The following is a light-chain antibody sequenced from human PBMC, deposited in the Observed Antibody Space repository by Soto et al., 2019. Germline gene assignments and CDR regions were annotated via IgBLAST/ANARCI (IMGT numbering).Light chain of an antibody. V-gene: IGKV1-5*01. CDR1: QSISSW. J-gene: IGKJ2*01. CDR2: DAS. Sequence: DIQMTQSPSTLSASVGDRVTITCRASQSISSWLAWYQQKPGKAPKLLIYDASSLESGVPSRFSGSRSGTEFTLTISSLQPDDFATYYCQQYNSYSPNTFGQGTKLEIK. CDR3: QQYNSYSPNT.